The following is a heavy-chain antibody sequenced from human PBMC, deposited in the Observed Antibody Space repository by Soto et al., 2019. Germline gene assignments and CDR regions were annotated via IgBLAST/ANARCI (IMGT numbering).Heavy chain of an antibody. D-gene: IGHD1-20*01. Sequence: SRISKNPRKGLEWVSAISGSGGSTYYADSVKGRFTISRDNSKNTLYLQMNSLRAEDTAVYYCASFFQAEDGIRDNVPVSAFRLNRSSDL. CDR3: ASFFQAEDGIRDNVPVSAFRLNRSSDL. V-gene: IGHV3-23*01. J-gene: IGHJ2*01. CDR2: ISGSGGST.